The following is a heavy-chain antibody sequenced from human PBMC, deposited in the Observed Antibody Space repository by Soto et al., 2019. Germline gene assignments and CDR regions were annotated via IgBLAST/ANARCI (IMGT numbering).Heavy chain of an antibody. Sequence: ASVKVSCKASGYTFTSYGISWVRQAPGQGLEWMGWISAYNGNTNYAQKIQGRVTMTTDTSTSTAYMELRSLRSDDTAVYYCARDRYYYDNSGYDFIDYWGQGTLVTVSS. CDR3: ARDRYYYDNSGYDFIDY. CDR1: GYTFTSYG. D-gene: IGHD3-22*01. J-gene: IGHJ4*02. CDR2: ISAYNGNT. V-gene: IGHV1-18*04.